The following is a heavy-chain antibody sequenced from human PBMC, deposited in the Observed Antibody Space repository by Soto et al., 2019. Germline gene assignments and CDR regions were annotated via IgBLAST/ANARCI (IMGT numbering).Heavy chain of an antibody. CDR2: ISGNNGAT. J-gene: IGHJ5*01. D-gene: IGHD2-2*01. CDR1: GYTFAHYG. V-gene: IGHV1-18*04. Sequence: ASVKVSCKASGYTFAHYGISWVRQAPRQGLEWMGWISGNNGATNYAPKMKGRVTMTIDTSTDTAYMDLRSLTSDDTAVYFCARALKYFRVLCPSFDAGG. CDR3: ARALKYFRVLCPSFDA.